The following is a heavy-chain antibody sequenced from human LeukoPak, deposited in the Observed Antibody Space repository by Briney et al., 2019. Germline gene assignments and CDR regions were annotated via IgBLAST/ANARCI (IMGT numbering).Heavy chain of an antibody. V-gene: IGHV3-21*01. CDR1: GFTFSTYF. J-gene: IGHJ4*02. CDR2: ISGSSTYI. Sequence: SGGSLRLSCATSGFTFSTYFMNWVRQAPGKGLEWVSSISGSSTYIYYADAVKGRFTISRDNAKNSLYLQMSSLRAEDTAVYYCARRATTERGHSYGLDYWGQGTLVTVSS. D-gene: IGHD5-18*01. CDR3: ARRATTERGHSYGLDY.